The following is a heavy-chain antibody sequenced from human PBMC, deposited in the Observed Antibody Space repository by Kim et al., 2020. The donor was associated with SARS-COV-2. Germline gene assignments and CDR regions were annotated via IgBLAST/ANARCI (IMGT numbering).Heavy chain of an antibody. Sequence: SETLSLTCTVSGGSISSSSYYWGWIRQPPGKGLEWIGSIYYSGSTYYNPSLKSRVTISVDTSKNQFSLKLSSVTAADTAVYYCARTEAGVRDGMFYYWGQGTLVTVSS. CDR2: IYYSGST. CDR1: GGSISSSSYY. CDR3: ARTEAGVRDGMFYY. V-gene: IGHV4-39*01. D-gene: IGHD3-10*02. J-gene: IGHJ4*02.